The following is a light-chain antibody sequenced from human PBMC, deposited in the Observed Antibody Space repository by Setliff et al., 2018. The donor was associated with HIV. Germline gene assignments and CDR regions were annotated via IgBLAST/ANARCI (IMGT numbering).Light chain of an antibody. J-gene: IGLJ1*01. Sequence: QSALAQPPSASGTPGQSVTISCSGSHSNIGTTTVNWYQRLPGAAPKLLIYTNSLRPSGVPNRFSGSKSGTSASLAISGLRSEDGAEYYCASWDDTLKVYVFGSGTKVTVL. CDR2: TNS. V-gene: IGLV1-44*01. CDR3: ASWDDTLKVYV. CDR1: HSNIGTTT.